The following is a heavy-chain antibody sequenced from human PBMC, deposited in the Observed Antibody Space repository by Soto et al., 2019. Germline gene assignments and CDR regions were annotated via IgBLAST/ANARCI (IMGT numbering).Heavy chain of an antibody. D-gene: IGHD2-2*01. Sequence: SETLSLTCAVYGGSFSGYYWSWIRQPPGKGLEWIGEINHSGSTNYNPSLKSRVTISVDTSKNQFSLKLSSVTAADTAVYYCARTPAGWLDPWGQGTLVTVSS. V-gene: IGHV4-34*01. CDR3: ARTPAGWLDP. CDR2: INHSGST. J-gene: IGHJ5*02. CDR1: GGSFSGYY.